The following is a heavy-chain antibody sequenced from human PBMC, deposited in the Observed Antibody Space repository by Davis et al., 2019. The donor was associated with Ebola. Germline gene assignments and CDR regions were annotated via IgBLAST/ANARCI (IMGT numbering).Heavy chain of an antibody. D-gene: IGHD6-19*01. J-gene: IGHJ4*02. Sequence: GESLKISCAASGFTFSSYAMSWVRQAPGKGLEWVSAISGSGGSTYYADSVKGRFTISRDNSKNTLYLQMNSLRAEDTAVYYCARDWRGLVGYWGQGTLATVSS. CDR1: GFTFSSYA. CDR2: ISGSGGST. V-gene: IGHV3-23*01. CDR3: ARDWRGLVGY.